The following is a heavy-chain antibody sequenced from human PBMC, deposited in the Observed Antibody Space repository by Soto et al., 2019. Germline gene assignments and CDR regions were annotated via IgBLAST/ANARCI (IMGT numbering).Heavy chain of an antibody. J-gene: IGHJ4*02. CDR2: IIAGNGNT. Sequence: QVQLVQSGAEVKRPGASVKVACRASGNTLTASAVHWVRQAPGQRLEWMGWIIAGNGNTKYSQKFQGRLTITRDTSATTAYMELNSLRSEDTAVYFCARGGGNFPYFDSWGQGTLVTVSS. V-gene: IGHV1-3*01. CDR1: GNTLTASA. CDR3: ARGGGNFPYFDS. D-gene: IGHD1-7*01.